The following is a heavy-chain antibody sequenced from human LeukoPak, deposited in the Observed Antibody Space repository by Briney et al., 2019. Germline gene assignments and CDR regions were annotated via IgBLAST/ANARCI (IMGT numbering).Heavy chain of an antibody. CDR3: AKEVYYFDTSGLYSSAFDI. J-gene: IGHJ3*02. Sequence: GGSLRLSCAASGLTFSRYAMSWVRQAPGKGLEWVSAISASGGSTYYADSVKGRFTISRDNPKNTLYLQMNSLRVEDTAVYYCAKEVYYFDTSGLYSSAFDIWGQGTMVTVPS. V-gene: IGHV3-23*01. CDR1: GLTFSRYA. CDR2: ISASGGST. D-gene: IGHD3-22*01.